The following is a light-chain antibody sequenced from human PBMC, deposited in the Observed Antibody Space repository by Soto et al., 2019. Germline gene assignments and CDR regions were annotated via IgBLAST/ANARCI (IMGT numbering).Light chain of an antibody. J-gene: IGLJ2*01. CDR3: CSYAFSGTGVV. CDR2: DVT. CDR1: SSDVGSYDL. V-gene: IGLV2-23*02. Sequence: QSVLTQPASVSGSPGQSITISCTGTSSDVGSYDLVSWYQQHPGRVPTVIIYDVTKRPAGVSNRFSGSKSGTTASLTISGLQAEDEADYYCCSYAFSGTGVVFCGGTKLTVL.